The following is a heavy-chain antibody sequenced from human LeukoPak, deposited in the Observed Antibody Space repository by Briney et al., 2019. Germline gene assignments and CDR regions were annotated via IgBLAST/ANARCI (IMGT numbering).Heavy chain of an antibody. CDR1: GGSISNYS. Sequence: PSETLSLTCTVSGGSISNYSWSWIRQPPGKGLEWIGYIYHSGSTYYNPSLKSRVTISVDRSKNQFSLKLSSVTAADTAVYYCASQTAGDDYFDYWGQGTLVTVSS. CDR2: IYHSGST. J-gene: IGHJ4*02. V-gene: IGHV4-30-2*01. CDR3: ASQTAGDDYFDY.